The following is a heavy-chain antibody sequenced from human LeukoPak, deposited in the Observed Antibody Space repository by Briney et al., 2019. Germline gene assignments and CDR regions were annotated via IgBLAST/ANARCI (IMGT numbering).Heavy chain of an antibody. V-gene: IGHV3-30*03. CDR3: ASSSGWYKDAFDI. J-gene: IGHJ3*02. CDR2: ISYDGSNK. D-gene: IGHD6-19*01. Sequence: GGSLRLSCAASGFIFSSYGMHWVRQAPGKGLEWVAVISYDGSNKYYADSVKGRFTISRDNSKNTLYLQMNSLRAEDTAVYYCASSSGWYKDAFDIWGQGTMVTVFS. CDR1: GFIFSSYG.